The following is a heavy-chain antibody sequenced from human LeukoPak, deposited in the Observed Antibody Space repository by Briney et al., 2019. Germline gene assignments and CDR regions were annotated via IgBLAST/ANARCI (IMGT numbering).Heavy chain of an antibody. CDR1: GYTFTSYA. V-gene: IGHV7-4-1*02. J-gene: IGHJ6*03. Sequence: ASVKVSCKASGYTFTSYAMNWVRQAPGQGLEWMGWINTNTGNPTYAQGFTGRFVFSLDTSVSTAYLQISSLKAEDTAVYFCARDSSARVLEHYYYMDVWGKGTTVTVSS. D-gene: IGHD3-10*01. CDR3: ARDSSARVLEHYYYMDV. CDR2: INTNTGNP.